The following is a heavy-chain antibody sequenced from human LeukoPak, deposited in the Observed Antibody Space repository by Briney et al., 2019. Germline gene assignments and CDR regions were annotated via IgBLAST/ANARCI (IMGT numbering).Heavy chain of an antibody. Sequence: GASVKVSCKASGYTFTNYGISWVRQAPGQGREWMGWISAYNGNTNYAQKLQGRVTMTTETSTSTAYMELRSLRSDDTAVYYCATYSGSYSFDYWGQGTLVTVSS. CDR3: ATYSGSYSFDY. D-gene: IGHD1-26*01. CDR1: GYTFTNYG. CDR2: ISAYNGNT. J-gene: IGHJ4*02. V-gene: IGHV1-18*01.